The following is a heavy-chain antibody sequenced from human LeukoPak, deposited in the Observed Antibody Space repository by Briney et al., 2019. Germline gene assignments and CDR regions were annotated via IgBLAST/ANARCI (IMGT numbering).Heavy chain of an antibody. CDR2: ISSSGLSI. V-gene: IGHV3-48*03. CDR1: GFIFNSYE. Sequence: GGSLRLSCTASGFIFNSYEMNWVRQAPGKGLEWVSYISSSGLSIYYADSVKGRFTISRDNAKNSLYLQMSSLGAEDTAVYYCAGDNIENGDLDYLDSWGQGTLVTVSS. CDR3: AGDNIENGDLDYLDS. J-gene: IGHJ4*02. D-gene: IGHD2-21*02.